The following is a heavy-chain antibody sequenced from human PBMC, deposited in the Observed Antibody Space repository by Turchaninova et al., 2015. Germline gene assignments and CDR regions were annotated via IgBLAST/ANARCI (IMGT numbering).Heavy chain of an antibody. CDR3: ARVSRITIFGVVPYYFDY. Sequence: VQLVPSGAAVKKPGASVKGSCKASGDTFTGYYMHRVRQAPGQGLEGMGRINPNSGGTNYAQKFQGRVTMTRDTSISTAYMELSRLRSDDTAVYYCARVSRITIFGVVPYYFDYWGQGTLVTVSS. CDR2: INPNSGGT. V-gene: IGHV1-2*06. J-gene: IGHJ4*02. CDR1: GDTFTGYY. D-gene: IGHD3-3*01.